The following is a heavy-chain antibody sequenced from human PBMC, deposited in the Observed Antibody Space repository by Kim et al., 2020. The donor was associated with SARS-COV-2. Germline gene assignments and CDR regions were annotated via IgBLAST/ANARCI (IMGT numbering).Heavy chain of an antibody. CDR2: INHSGST. J-gene: IGHJ4*02. D-gene: IGHD6-13*01. CDR1: GGSFSGYY. Sequence: SETLSLTCAVYGGSFSGYYWSWIRQPPGKGLEWIGEINHSGSTNYNPSLKSRVTISVDTSKNQFSLKLSSVTAADTAVYYCARGPTSIAAAGSLRGTARRGSGWTFDYWGQGTLVTVSS. V-gene: IGHV4-34*01. CDR3: ARGPTSIAAAGSLRGTARRGSGWTFDY.